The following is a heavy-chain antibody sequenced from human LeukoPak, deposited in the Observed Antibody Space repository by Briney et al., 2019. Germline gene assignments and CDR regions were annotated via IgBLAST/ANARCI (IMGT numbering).Heavy chain of an antibody. J-gene: IGHJ6*03. D-gene: IGHD6-13*01. Sequence: ASVKVSCKASGYTFTSYDINWVRQATGQGLEWMGWMNRNSGNTGYAQKFQGRVTMTRNTSISTAYMELSSLRSEDTAVYYCARALQYSSSWYDFDYYYYYMDVWGKGTTVTISS. CDR1: GYTFTSYD. V-gene: IGHV1-8*01. CDR3: ARALQYSSSWYDFDYYYYYMDV. CDR2: MNRNSGNT.